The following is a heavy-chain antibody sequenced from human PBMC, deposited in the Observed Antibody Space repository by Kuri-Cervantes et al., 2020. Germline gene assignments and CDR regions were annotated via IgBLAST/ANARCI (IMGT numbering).Heavy chain of an antibody. CDR2: INPSSGGT. V-gene: IGHV1-2*02. J-gene: IGHJ6*02. D-gene: IGHD6-25*01. Sequence: ASVKVSCKASGYTFTGYYMHWVRQAPGQGLEWMGWINPSSGGTNYAQKFQGRVTMTRDTSISTAYMELSRLRSDDTAVYYCARDQGIAADYGMDVWGQGTTVTVSS. CDR1: GYTFTGYY. CDR3: ARDQGIAADYGMDV.